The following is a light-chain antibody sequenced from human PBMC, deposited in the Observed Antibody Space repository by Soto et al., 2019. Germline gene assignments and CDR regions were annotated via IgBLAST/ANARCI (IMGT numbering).Light chain of an antibody. CDR3: QQYDILPIT. Sequence: DSKMTHSPSSLSAPLGNRVIITCQSSHDITNYLNWYHQKPGQDPQLLIYDGSNLRAGVPSRFSGSGSGTQFTFTSSSLQPEDIGTYYCQQYDILPITFGQGTRREIK. CDR1: HDITNY. V-gene: IGKV1-33*01. J-gene: IGKJ5*01. CDR2: DGS.